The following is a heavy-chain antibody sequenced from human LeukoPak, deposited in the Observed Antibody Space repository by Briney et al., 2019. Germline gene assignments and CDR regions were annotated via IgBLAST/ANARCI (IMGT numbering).Heavy chain of an antibody. J-gene: IGHJ6*03. Sequence: ASVKVSCKAPGYTFTSYDINWVRQATGQGLEWMGWMNPNSGNTGYAQKFQGRVTMTRNTSISTAYMELSSLRSEDTAVYSCARGPEPYYDFWSGYSPYYYYYMDVWGKGTTVTVSS. V-gene: IGHV1-8*01. CDR3: ARGPEPYYDFWSGYSPYYYYYMDV. CDR2: MNPNSGNT. CDR1: GYTFTSYD. D-gene: IGHD3-3*01.